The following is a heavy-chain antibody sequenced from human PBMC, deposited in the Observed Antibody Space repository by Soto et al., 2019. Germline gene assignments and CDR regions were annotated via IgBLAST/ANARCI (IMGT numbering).Heavy chain of an antibody. CDR3: ARDKAPYSNYAWGWFDP. Sequence: GGSLRLSCAASGITVSSNYMSWVRQAPGKGLEWVSVIYSGGSTYYADSVKGRFTISRDNSKNTLYLQMNSLRAEDTAVYYCARDKAPYSNYAWGWFDPWGQGTLVTVSS. CDR2: IYSGGST. V-gene: IGHV3-53*01. J-gene: IGHJ5*02. CDR1: GITVSSNY. D-gene: IGHD4-4*01.